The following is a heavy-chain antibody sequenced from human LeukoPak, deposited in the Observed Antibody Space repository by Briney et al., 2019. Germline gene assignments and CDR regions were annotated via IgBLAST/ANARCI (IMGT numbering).Heavy chain of an antibody. CDR3: TRSPVYDSSGYYPDY. J-gene: IGHJ4*02. Sequence: SETLSLTCAVSGGSISSSNWWSWVRQPPGKGLEWIGEIYHSGSTNYNPSLKRRVTISVDKSKNQFSLKLSPVTAADTAVYYCTRSPVYDSSGYYPDYWGQGTLVTVSS. V-gene: IGHV4-4*02. D-gene: IGHD3-22*01. CDR1: GGSISSSNW. CDR2: IYHSGST.